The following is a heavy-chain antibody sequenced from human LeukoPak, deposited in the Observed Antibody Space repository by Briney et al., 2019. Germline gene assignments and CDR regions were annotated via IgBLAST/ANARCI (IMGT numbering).Heavy chain of an antibody. CDR3: ATDGRSSGWYGFDY. J-gene: IGHJ4*02. Sequence: GGSLRLSCAASGFTFSSYWMHWVRQPPGKGLVWVSRMNSDGSSTNYADSLKGRITISRDNARSTLYLQMNSLRAEDTAVYYCATDGRSSGWYGFDYWGQGILVTVSS. D-gene: IGHD6-19*01. V-gene: IGHV3-74*01. CDR2: MNSDGSST. CDR1: GFTFSSYW.